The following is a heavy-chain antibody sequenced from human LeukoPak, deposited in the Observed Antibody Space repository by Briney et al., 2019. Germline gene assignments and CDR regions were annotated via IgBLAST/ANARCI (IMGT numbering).Heavy chain of an antibody. CDR3: TKKAYYGSGSAFDY. D-gene: IGHD3-10*01. J-gene: IGHJ4*02. CDR2: ISGGGAST. V-gene: IGHV3-23*01. Sequence: RGSLRLSCAASGFTFSSFGMNWVRQTPWKGLEWVSSISGGGASTYYADSVKGRFTISRDNSKNTLYLQMNSLRAEDTAVYYCTKKAYYGSGSAFDYWGQGTLVTVSS. CDR1: GFTFSSFG.